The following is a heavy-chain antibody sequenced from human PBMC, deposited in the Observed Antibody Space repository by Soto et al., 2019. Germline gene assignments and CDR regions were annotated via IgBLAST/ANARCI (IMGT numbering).Heavy chain of an antibody. CDR3: ARDLVTKYYGSGSKFDF. D-gene: IGHD3-10*01. Sequence: QVQLVESGGGVVQPGRSLRLSCAASGFNFGFYAMHWVRQAPGKGLEWVAVISYDGSNHYHADSVKGRFTISRDNSRNTLYLQMNSLRPEDTAIYFCARDLVTKYYGSGSKFDFWGQGTLVIVSS. CDR1: GFNFGFYA. CDR2: ISYDGSNH. V-gene: IGHV3-30-3*01. J-gene: IGHJ4*02.